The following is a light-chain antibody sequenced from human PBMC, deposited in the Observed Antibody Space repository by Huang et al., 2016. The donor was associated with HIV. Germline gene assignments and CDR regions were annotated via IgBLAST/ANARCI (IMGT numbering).Light chain of an antibody. CDR2: GAS. CDR1: QAIDKY. V-gene: IGKV1-39*01. CDR3: QQCYRTPRT. J-gene: IGKJ2*01. Sequence: DIQMTQFPTSLSASVEDRVTITCRAGQAIDKYLNWYQQKSGRAPRLLIYGASKLQSGVPSRFSGRASGTHFSLTINSLQPDDSAMYYCQQCYRTPRTFGQGTNLEI.